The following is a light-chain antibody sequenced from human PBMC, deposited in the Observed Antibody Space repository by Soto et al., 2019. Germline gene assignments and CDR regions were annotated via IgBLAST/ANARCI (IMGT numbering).Light chain of an antibody. Sequence: EIVLTQSPGTLSLSPGDRATLSCRASQSVRSTYLAWYQQKPGQAPRLLLYGASTRATGIPDRFSGTGSGKEFTLTIIRLQPEDIAVYYCQQYGSTPPITFGPGNNVDI. CDR3: QQYGSTPPIT. CDR1: QSVRSTY. V-gene: IGKV3-20*01. J-gene: IGKJ3*01. CDR2: GAS.